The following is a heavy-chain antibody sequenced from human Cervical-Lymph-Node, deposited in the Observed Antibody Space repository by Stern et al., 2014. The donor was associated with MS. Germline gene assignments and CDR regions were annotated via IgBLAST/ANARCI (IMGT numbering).Heavy chain of an antibody. CDR2: LNAGDSDT. CDR3: ARRRYCTGVNCFYYYYGLDV. Sequence: MQLVQSGAEVKKPGESLKISCKGSGFNFTNYWIGWVRQMPGKGLEWIGILNAGDSDTRYSPSFQGQVISSVDKAISTAYLQWTSLKASDTAMYYCARRRYCTGVNCFYYYYGLDVWGQGTTVTVS. CDR1: GFNFTNYW. J-gene: IGHJ6*02. D-gene: IGHD2-15*01. V-gene: IGHV5-51*01.